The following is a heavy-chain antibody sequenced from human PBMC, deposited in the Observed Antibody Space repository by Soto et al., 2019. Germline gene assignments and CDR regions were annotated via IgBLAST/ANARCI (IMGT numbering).Heavy chain of an antibody. V-gene: IGHV3-23*01. D-gene: IGHD1-26*01. CDR2: ISGSGGST. CDR1: GFTFSSYA. Sequence: SLRLSCAASGFTFSSYAMSWVRQAPGKGLEWVSAISGSGGSTYYADSVKGRFTISRDNSKNTLYLQMNSLRAEDTAVYYCAGATRRTYGMDVWGQGTTVTVSS. CDR3: AGATRRTYGMDV. J-gene: IGHJ6*02.